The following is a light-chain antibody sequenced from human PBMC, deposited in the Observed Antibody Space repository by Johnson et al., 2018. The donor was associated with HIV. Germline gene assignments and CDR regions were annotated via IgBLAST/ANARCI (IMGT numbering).Light chain of an antibody. CDR1: NSNIGNNY. J-gene: IGLJ1*01. CDR2: DDN. Sequence: QSVLSQPPSVSAAPGQKVTISCSGSNSNIGNNYVSWYQQLPGTAPKLLIYDDNKRPSGIPDRFSGSKSGTSATLAITGLHLGDEADYYCAAWDSSLSYNYVFGTGTKVTVL. V-gene: IGLV1-51*01. CDR3: AAWDSSLSYNYV.